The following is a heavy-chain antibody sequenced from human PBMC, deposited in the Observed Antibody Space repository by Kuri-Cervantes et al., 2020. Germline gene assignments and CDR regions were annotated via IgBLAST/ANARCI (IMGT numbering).Heavy chain of an antibody. D-gene: IGHD1-26*01. CDR1: GASISSGDFY. CDR3: ARGQLQADY. V-gene: IGHV4-30-4*08. J-gene: IGHJ4*02. CDR2: IYSTGIM. Sequence: SETLSLTCTVSGASISSGDFYWSWIRQPPGKGLEWIGYIYSTGIMYYNPSLKSRVTISIDTPKNQFSLKLGSVTAADTAVYYCARGQLQADYWGQGTLVTVSS.